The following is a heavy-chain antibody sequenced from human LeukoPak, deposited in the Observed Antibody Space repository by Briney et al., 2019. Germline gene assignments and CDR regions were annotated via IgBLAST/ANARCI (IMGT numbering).Heavy chain of an antibody. D-gene: IGHD2-21*02. CDR2: IGTAGDT. J-gene: IGHJ4*02. V-gene: IGHV3-13*01. CDR1: GFTFSSYD. CDR3: ASSVVVTAMGDY. Sequence: PGGSLRLSCAASGFTFSSYDMHWVRQATGKGLEWVSAIGTAGDTYYPGSVKGRFTISRDNSKNTLYLQMNSLRAEDTAVYYCASSVVVTAMGDYWGQGTLVTVSS.